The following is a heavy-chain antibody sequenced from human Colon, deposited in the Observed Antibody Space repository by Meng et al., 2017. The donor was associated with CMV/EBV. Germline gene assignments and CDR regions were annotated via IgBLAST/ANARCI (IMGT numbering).Heavy chain of an antibody. V-gene: IGHV3-23*01. J-gene: IGHJ4*02. CDR1: FTFGRDS. CDR2: IIGSGGIT. Sequence: FTFGRDSMCSVRHAPGKGLEWVSAIIGSGGITSYADSLRARFTISRDNSKNTLYLQMTSRRAEDTAVYYCASFLVVWGSYRYDADYWGQGTLVTVSS. CDR3: ASFLVVWGSYRYDADY. D-gene: IGHD3-16*02.